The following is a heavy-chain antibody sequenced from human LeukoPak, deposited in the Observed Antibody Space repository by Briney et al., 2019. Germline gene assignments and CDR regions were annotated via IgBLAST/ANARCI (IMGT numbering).Heavy chain of an antibody. CDR1: GDSISSYY. J-gene: IGHJ2*01. Sequence: PSETLSLTCTVSGDSISSYYWNWIRQPPGKGLEWIGNIYHSGSTDFNPSLKSRVTISIDTSKNQISLRLSSVTAADTAVYHCARDKGPYWYFDLWGRGTLVTVSS. V-gene: IGHV4-59*01. CDR3: ARDKGPYWYFDL. CDR2: IYHSGST.